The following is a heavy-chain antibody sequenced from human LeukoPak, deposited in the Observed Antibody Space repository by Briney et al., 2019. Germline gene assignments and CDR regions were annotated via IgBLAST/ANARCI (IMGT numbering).Heavy chain of an antibody. D-gene: IGHD6-19*01. J-gene: IGHJ4*02. CDR3: ARFLAVAGLDY. CDR1: GYTFTSYY. Sequence: ASVKVSCKASGYTFTSYYMHWVRQAPGQGLEWMGIINPRGGSTSYAQKFQGRVTMTRDTSTSTVYMELSSLRSEDTAVYYCARFLAVAGLDYWGQGTLVTVSS. CDR2: INPRGGST. V-gene: IGHV1-46*01.